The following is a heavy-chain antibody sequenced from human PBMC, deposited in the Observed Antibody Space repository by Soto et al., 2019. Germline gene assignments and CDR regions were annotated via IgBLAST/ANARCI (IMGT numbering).Heavy chain of an antibody. CDR2: IYPGDSDT. V-gene: IGHV5-51*01. D-gene: IGHD3-22*01. J-gene: IGHJ6*02. Sequence: GESLKISCKGSGYSFTSYWIGWVRQMPGKCLEWMGIIYPGDSDTRYSPSFQGQVTISADKSISTACLQLSSLKASDTAMYYCARQSYYDSSGYYYYYGMDVWGQGTTVTVSS. CDR3: ARQSYYDSSGYYYYYGMDV. CDR1: GYSFTSYW.